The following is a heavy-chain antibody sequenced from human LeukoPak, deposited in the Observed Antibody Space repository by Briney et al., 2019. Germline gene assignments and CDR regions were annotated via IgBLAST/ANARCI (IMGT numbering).Heavy chain of an antibody. D-gene: IGHD3-10*01. J-gene: IGHJ5*02. CDR2: IDTSGST. CDR3: ARQVGYYGSGSYYNANWFDP. V-gene: IGHV4-4*07. Sequence: PSETLSLTCTVSGGSISSYYWSWIRQPAGKGLEWIGRIDTSGSTSYNPSLKSRVTISVDTSKNQFSLKLSSVTAADTAVYYCARQVGYYGSGSYYNANWFDPWGQGTLVTVSS. CDR1: GGSISSYY.